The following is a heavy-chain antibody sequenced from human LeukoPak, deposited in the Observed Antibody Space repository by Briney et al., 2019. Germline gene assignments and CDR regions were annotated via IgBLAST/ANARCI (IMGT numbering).Heavy chain of an antibody. CDR1: GYTFSSYG. V-gene: IGHV3-30*18. CDR2: ISYDGSNK. D-gene: IGHD6-19*01. Sequence: GGSLRLSCAASGYTFSSYGMHWVRQAPGKGLEWVAVISYDGSNKYYADSVKGRFTISRDNSKNTLYPQMNSLRAEDTAVYYCAKTGYSSTFDIWGQGTMVTVSS. CDR3: AKTGYSSTFDI. J-gene: IGHJ3*02.